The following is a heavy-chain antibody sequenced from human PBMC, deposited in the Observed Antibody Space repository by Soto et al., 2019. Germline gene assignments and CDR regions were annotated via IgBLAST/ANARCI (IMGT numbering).Heavy chain of an antibody. Sequence: KTSETLSLTCTVSGGSISNYYWSWIRQPAGKGLEWIGRVHTSAGTIYNPSLSSRATVSIDTSKNQFSLKLTSVTAADTALYYCARDMATFPYNWFDPWGQGTLVTVSS. J-gene: IGHJ5*02. CDR2: VHTSAGT. CDR1: GGSISNYY. D-gene: IGHD3-10*01. V-gene: IGHV4-4*07. CDR3: ARDMATFPYNWFDP.